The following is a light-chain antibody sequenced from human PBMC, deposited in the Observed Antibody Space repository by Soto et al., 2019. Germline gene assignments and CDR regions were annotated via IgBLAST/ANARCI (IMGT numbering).Light chain of an antibody. Sequence: QSALTQPASVSGSPGQSITISCVGTNHDIGGYDYISWYRHHPGRAPELLIYDVSPRPSGVSRRFSGSKSGSTASLTISRVLAGDEAHYYCACYTSSDMLFGGGTKLTVL. J-gene: IGLJ2*01. CDR3: ACYTSSDML. CDR1: NHDIGGYDY. V-gene: IGLV2-14*03. CDR2: DVS.